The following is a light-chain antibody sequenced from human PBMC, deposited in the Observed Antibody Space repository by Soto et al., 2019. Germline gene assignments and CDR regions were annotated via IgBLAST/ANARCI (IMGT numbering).Light chain of an antibody. V-gene: IGLV2-14*01. CDR3: SSYTSSSTPYV. Sequence: QSALTQSASVSGSPGQSITISCTGTRSDVGAYNYVSWYQQHPGKAPKVMIHDVSNRPSGVSSRFSGSKSGNTASLTISGLQAEDEADYYCSSYTSSSTPYVFGTGTKVTVL. J-gene: IGLJ1*01. CDR1: RSDVGAYNY. CDR2: DVS.